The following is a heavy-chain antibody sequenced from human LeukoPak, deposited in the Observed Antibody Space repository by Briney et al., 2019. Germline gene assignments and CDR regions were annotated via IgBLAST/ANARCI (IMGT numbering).Heavy chain of an antibody. CDR2: IYYSGST. V-gene: IGHV4-39*01. CDR1: GGSISSSSYY. CDR3: ARQGGIVGATVSNWFDP. Sequence: KPSETLSLTCTVSGGSISSSSYYWGWIRQPPGKGLEWIGSIYYSGSTYYNPSLKSRVTISVDTSKNQFSLKLSSVTAADTAVYYCARQGGIVGATVSNWFDPWGQGTLVTVSS. J-gene: IGHJ5*02. D-gene: IGHD1-26*01.